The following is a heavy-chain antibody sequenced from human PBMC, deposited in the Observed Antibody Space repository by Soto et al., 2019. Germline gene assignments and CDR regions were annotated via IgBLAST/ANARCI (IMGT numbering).Heavy chain of an antibody. Sequence: QVQLQESGPGLVKTSETLSLTCTVSGGSISSYYWSWIRQPPGKGLEWIGYIYYIGSTNYNPSLKSRVTISVDTSKDQFSLKVSSVTAAHTEVYYCARRWGTSVDFWGQGTLVTAAS. J-gene: IGHJ4*02. CDR2: IYYIGST. CDR3: ARRWGTSVDF. D-gene: IGHD7-27*01. V-gene: IGHV4-59*01. CDR1: GGSISSYY.